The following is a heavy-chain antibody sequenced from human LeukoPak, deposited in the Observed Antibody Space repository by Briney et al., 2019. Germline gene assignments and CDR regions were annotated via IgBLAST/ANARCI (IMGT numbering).Heavy chain of an antibody. J-gene: IGHJ6*03. Sequence: PSETLSLTCSVSGGSISTHYWSWIRQPPGKGLEWIGYIYYSGSTNYNPSLKSRVTISVDTSKNQFSLKLSSVTAADTAVYYCARVGGCSSTSCSWKYYNYYMDVCGKGTTVTVSS. CDR3: ARVGGCSSTSCSWKYYNYYMDV. CDR1: GGSISTHY. V-gene: IGHV4-59*11. D-gene: IGHD2-2*01. CDR2: IYYSGST.